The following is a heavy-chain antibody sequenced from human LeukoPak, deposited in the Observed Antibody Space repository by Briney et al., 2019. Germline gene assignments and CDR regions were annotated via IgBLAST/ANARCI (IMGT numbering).Heavy chain of an antibody. Sequence: SETLSLTCTVSGGSISSYYWSWIRQPPGKGLEWIGYIYYSGSTNYNPSLKSRVTISVATSKNQFSLKLSSVTAADTAVYYCARVPPYYYDSSGYNPEPRYWYFDLWGRGTLVTVSS. V-gene: IGHV4-59*01. CDR2: IYYSGST. CDR1: GGSISSYY. D-gene: IGHD3-22*01. J-gene: IGHJ2*01. CDR3: ARVPPYYYDSSGYNPEPRYWYFDL.